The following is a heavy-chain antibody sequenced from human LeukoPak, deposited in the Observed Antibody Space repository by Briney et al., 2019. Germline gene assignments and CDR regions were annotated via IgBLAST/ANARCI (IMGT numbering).Heavy chain of an antibody. V-gene: IGHV3-30*02. Sequence: PGGSVRLSCAASGFSFSGNAMHWVRQAPGKGLEWVAFIPFDSSDKYYAGSVKGRFTISRDNSKNTLYLQMNSLRAEDTATYYCAKDYYWSWDYWGQGTLVTVSS. D-gene: IGHD2-8*01. CDR1: GFSFSGNA. CDR3: AKDYYWSWDY. J-gene: IGHJ4*02. CDR2: IPFDSSDK.